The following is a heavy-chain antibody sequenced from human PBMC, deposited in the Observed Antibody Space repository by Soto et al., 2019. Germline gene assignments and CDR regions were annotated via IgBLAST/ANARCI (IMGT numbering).Heavy chain of an antibody. Sequence: QVQLVQSGAEVKKPGSSVKVSCKASGGTFSSYTISWVRQAPGQGLEWMGRIIPILGIANYAQKFQGRVTITADKSTSTAYMELSSLRSEDQAVYYCARAWYYGSGTQYCFDYCGQGTLVTVSS. CDR2: IIPILGIA. V-gene: IGHV1-69*02. J-gene: IGHJ4*02. D-gene: IGHD3-10*01. CDR3: ARAWYYGSGTQYCFDY. CDR1: GGTFSSYT.